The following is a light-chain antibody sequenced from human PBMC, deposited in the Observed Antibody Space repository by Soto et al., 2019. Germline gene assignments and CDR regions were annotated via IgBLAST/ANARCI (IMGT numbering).Light chain of an antibody. Sequence: QSVLTQPASVSGSPGQSIAISCTGTSTDVGGYNYVSWYQQHPGKAPKLMIYEVSNRPSGVSNRFSGAKSGNTASLTISGLQAEDEADYYCSSYTSDSTLVFGGGTKLTV. CDR3: SSYTSDSTLV. V-gene: IGLV2-14*01. J-gene: IGLJ3*02. CDR1: STDVGGYNY. CDR2: EVS.